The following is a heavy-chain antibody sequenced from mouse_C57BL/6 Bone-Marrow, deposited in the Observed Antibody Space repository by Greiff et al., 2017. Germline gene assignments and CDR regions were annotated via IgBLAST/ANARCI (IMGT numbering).Heavy chain of an antibody. CDR3: ARRGLILRHYYFDY. D-gene: IGHD1-2*01. V-gene: IGHV1-9*01. CDR2: ILPGSGST. CDR1: GYTFTGYW. Sequence: VQLQQSGAELMKPGASVKLSCKATGYTFTGYWIEWVKQRPGHGLEWIGEILPGSGSTNYNEKFKGKATFTAATSSNTAYMQLGSLTTADSAIYYCARRGLILRHYYFDYWGQGTTLTVSS. J-gene: IGHJ2*01.